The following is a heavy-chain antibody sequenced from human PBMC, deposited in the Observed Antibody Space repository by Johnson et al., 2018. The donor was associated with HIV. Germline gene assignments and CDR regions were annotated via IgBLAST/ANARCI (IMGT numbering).Heavy chain of an antibody. Sequence: VQLVESGGGLVKPGGSLRLSCAASGFTFSNAWMSWVRQAPGKGLEWVGRIKSKTDGGTTDYAAPVKGRFTISRDDSKNTLYLQMNSLKTEDTAVYYCTTDRTSIVGANRDDAFDIWGQGTMVTVSS. CDR2: IKSKTDGGTT. CDR3: TTDRTSIVGANRDDAFDI. V-gene: IGHV3-15*01. J-gene: IGHJ3*02. CDR1: GFTFSNAW. D-gene: IGHD1-26*01.